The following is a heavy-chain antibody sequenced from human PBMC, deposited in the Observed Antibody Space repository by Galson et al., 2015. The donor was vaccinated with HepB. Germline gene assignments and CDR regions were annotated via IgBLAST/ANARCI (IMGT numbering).Heavy chain of an antibody. V-gene: IGHV3-15*01. Sequence: SLRLSCAASGLTFNNTWMSWVRQAPGKGLQWVGRIKSKTDGGTTDYVAPVKGRFTISRDDSKNTLYLQMNSLKTEDTAVYYCTTEGGYCSGTTCYGALDYWGQGTLVIVSS. D-gene: IGHD2-2*01. CDR2: IKSKTDGGTT. CDR1: GLTFNNTW. J-gene: IGHJ4*02. CDR3: TTEGGYCSGTTCYGALDY.